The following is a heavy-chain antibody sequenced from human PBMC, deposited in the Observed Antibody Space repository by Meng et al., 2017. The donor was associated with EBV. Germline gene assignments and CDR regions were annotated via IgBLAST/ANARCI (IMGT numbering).Heavy chain of an antibody. CDR3: ARSGATIFGVVIPTYYFDY. Sequence: VRVVQCGSEVKKPGASVQGSCNASGYTLTSYAMHCVRQAPGQRLEWMGWINAGNGSTKYSQKFQGRVTITRDTSASTAYMELSSLRSEDTAVYYCARSGATIFGVVIPTYYFDYWGQGTLVTVSS. J-gene: IGHJ4*02. CDR1: GYTLTSYA. D-gene: IGHD3-3*01. V-gene: IGHV1-3*01. CDR2: INAGNGST.